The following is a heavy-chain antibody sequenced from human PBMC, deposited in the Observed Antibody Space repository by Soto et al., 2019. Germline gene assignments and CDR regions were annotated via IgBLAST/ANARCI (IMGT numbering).Heavy chain of an antibody. V-gene: IGHV1-18*04. J-gene: IGHJ5*02. CDR3: ARRGQIFGVATNWFDP. D-gene: IGHD3-3*01. CDR2: ISAYNGNT. CDR1: GYTFTSYG. Sequence: GASVKVSCKASGYTFTSYGISWVLQAPGQGNEWMGWISAYNGNTNYAQKLQGRVTMTTDTSTSTAYMELRSLRSDDTAVYYCARRGQIFGVATNWFDPWGQGTLVTVSS.